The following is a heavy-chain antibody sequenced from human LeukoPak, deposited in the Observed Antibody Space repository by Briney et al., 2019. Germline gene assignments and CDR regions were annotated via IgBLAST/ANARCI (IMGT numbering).Heavy chain of an antibody. CDR1: GYTFTSYY. J-gene: IGHJ4*02. CDR3: ARYGDYELEVVGEYYIDY. D-gene: IGHD4-17*01. Sequence: ASVKVSCKASGYTFTSYYMHWVRQAPGQGLEWMGIINPSGGSTSYAQKFQGRVTMTSDTSTSTVYMELSSLRSEDTAVYYCARYGDYELEVVGEYYIDYWGQGTLVTVSS. CDR2: INPSGGST. V-gene: IGHV1-46*01.